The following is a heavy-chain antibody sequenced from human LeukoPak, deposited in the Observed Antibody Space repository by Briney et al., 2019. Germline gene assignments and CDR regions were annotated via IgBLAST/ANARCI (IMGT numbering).Heavy chain of an antibody. CDR3: ARRGIAAAGYDY. Sequence: AETLSLTCTVSGGSISSYYWSWIRQPPGKGLEWIGYIYYSGTTNYNPSLESRVTILVDTSKNQFSLNLSSVTAADTAVYYCARRGIAAAGYDYWGQGTLVTVSS. CDR1: GGSISSYY. J-gene: IGHJ4*02. CDR2: IYYSGTT. D-gene: IGHD6-13*01. V-gene: IGHV4-59*08.